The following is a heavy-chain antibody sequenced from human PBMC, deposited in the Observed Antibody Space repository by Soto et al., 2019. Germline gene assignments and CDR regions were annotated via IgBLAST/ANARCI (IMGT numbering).Heavy chain of an antibody. D-gene: IGHD6-19*01. V-gene: IGHV3-33*01. CDR2: IWYDGSNK. Sequence: PVGSLRLSCAASGFTFSSYGMHWVRQAPGKGPEWVAVIWYDGSNKYYADSVKGRFTISRDNSKNTLYLQMNSLRAEDTAVYHCATGYSSGWYVSYLDYWGQGTLVTVSS. CDR3: ATGYSSGWYVSYLDY. J-gene: IGHJ4*02. CDR1: GFTFSSYG.